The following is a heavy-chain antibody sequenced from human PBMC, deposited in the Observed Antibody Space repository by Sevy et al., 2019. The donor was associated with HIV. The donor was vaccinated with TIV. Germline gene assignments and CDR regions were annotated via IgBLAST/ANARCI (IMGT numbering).Heavy chain of an antibody. Sequence: GGCLRLSCAASGFTFSSYSMNWVRQAPGKGLEWVSSISSSSSYIYYADSVKGRFAISRDNAKNSLYLQMNSLRAEDTAVYYCARDHRGLYAFDIWGQGTMVTVSS. CDR1: GFTFSSYS. CDR2: ISSSSSYI. D-gene: IGHD2-15*01. CDR3: ARDHRGLYAFDI. J-gene: IGHJ3*02. V-gene: IGHV3-21*01.